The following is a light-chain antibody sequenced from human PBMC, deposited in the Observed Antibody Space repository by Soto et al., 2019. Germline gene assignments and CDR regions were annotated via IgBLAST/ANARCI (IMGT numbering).Light chain of an antibody. J-gene: IGLJ3*02. CDR2: DVS. CDR3: CSYAGTSLWV. Sequence: QSVLTQPRSVSGSPGQSVTISCTGTSIDVGGYNYVSWYQQHPGKAPKLVIYDVSKRPSGVPDRFSGSKSGNTASLTISGLQAEDEADYYCCSYAGTSLWVFGGGTKLTVL. V-gene: IGLV2-11*01. CDR1: SIDVGGYNY.